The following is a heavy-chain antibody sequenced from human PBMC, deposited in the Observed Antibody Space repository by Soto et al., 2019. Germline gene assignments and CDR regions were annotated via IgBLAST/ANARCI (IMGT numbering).Heavy chain of an antibody. J-gene: IGHJ4*02. CDR3: ARAGRDDCSGGSCYRLGY. Sequence: QVQLVQSGAEVKKPGASVKVSCKASGYTFTSYYMHWVRQAPGQGLEWMGIINPSGGSTSYAQKCQGGVAMTRDTSTSTVYMELSRLRSEDTAVYYCARAGRDDCSGGSCYRLGYWGQGTLVTVSS. D-gene: IGHD2-15*01. CDR2: INPSGGST. V-gene: IGHV1-46*03. CDR1: GYTFTSYY.